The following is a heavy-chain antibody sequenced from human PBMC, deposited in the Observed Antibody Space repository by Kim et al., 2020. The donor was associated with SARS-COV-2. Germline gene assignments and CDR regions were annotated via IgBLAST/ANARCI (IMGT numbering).Heavy chain of an antibody. Sequence: GGSLRLSCAASGFTFSSYAMHWVRQAPGKGLEWVAVISYDGSNKYYADSVKGRFTISRDNSKNTLYLQMNSLRAEDTAVYYCARDLYSSGPHDAFDIWGQGTMVTVSS. J-gene: IGHJ3*02. CDR2: ISYDGSNK. CDR1: GFTFSSYA. V-gene: IGHV3-30-3*01. CDR3: ARDLYSSGPHDAFDI. D-gene: IGHD6-19*01.